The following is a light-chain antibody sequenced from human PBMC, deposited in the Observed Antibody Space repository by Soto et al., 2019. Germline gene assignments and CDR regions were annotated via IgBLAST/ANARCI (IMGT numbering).Light chain of an antibody. Sequence: DIQMTQSPSSLSASVGYRVTITCHASQDIKNYLNWYQQKSGKAPKLLIYDASDLETGVPSRFSGSGSGTDFTFTINSLQPEDIATYYCQQYDNLPLTFGGGTKVDIK. V-gene: IGKV1-33*01. CDR3: QQYDNLPLT. J-gene: IGKJ4*01. CDR1: QDIKNY. CDR2: DAS.